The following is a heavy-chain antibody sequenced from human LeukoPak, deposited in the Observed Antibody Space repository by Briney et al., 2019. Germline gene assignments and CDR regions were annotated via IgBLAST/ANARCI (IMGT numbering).Heavy chain of an antibody. CDR2: IKYDGSDK. CDR3: ARDVPYGATTLDY. D-gene: IGHD4/OR15-4a*01. J-gene: IGHJ4*02. CDR1: GFTFSDYW. Sequence: GGSLRLSCAASGFTFSDYWMTWVRQAPGKGLEWVASIKYDGSDKNYVDSVKGRFTISRDNAKNSLDLQMNSLRAEDTAVYYCARDVPYGATTLDYWGQGTLVTVSS. V-gene: IGHV3-7*01.